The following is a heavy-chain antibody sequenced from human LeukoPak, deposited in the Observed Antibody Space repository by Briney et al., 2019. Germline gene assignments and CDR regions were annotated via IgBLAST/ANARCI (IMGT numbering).Heavy chain of an antibody. CDR3: ARDLFYGSGSYGGY. Sequence: ASVKVSCKVSGYTLTELSMHWVRQAPGKGLEWMGGFDPEDGETIYAQKFQGRVTMTRDTSTSTVYMELSSLRSEDTAVYYCARDLFYGSGSYGGYWGQGTLVTVSS. D-gene: IGHD3-10*01. J-gene: IGHJ4*02. CDR1: GYTLTELS. V-gene: IGHV1-24*01. CDR2: FDPEDGET.